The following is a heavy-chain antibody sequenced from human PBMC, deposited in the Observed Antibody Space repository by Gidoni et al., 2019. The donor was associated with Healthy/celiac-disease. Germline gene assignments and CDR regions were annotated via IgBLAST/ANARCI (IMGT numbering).Heavy chain of an antibody. D-gene: IGHD3-3*01. CDR1: GGSISSGGYY. CDR2: IDYSGST. J-gene: IGHJ5*02. Sequence: QVQLQESGPGLVKPSQTLSLTCTVSGGSISSGGYYWSWIRQHPGKVLEGIGSIDYSGSTDYNPALKRRLTISVDTPKNQFSLKLSAVTAADTAVYDCARDAAKRDFWSGYAGYNWFDPWGQGTLVTVSS. CDR3: ARDAAKRDFWSGYAGYNWFDP. V-gene: IGHV4-31*03.